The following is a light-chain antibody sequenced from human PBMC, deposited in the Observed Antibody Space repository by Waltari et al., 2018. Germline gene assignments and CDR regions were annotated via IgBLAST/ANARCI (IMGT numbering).Light chain of an antibody. CDR2: LGS. Sequence: QSPLSLPVTPGEPASISCRSSQSLLHSNGYNYLDWYLQKPGQSPQLLIYLGSNRASGVPDRFSGSGSGTDFTLKISRVEAEDVGVYYCMQALQTPLTFGGGTKVEIK. J-gene: IGKJ4*01. CDR3: MQALQTPLT. V-gene: IGKV2-28*01. CDR1: QSLLHSNGYNY.